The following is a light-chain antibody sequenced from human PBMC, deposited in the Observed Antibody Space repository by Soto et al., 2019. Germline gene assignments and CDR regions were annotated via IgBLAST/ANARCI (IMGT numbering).Light chain of an antibody. CDR1: SSNIGGNT. J-gene: IGLJ3*02. CDR2: SNN. V-gene: IGLV1-44*01. CDR3: AAGDDSLNGWV. Sequence: QSVLTQPPSASGTPGQRVTISCSGISSNIGGNTVNWYQQLPGTAPKLLIYSNNQRPSGVPDRFSGSKSGTSASLAISGLQSEDEADYYCAAGDDSLNGWVFGGGTKLTVL.